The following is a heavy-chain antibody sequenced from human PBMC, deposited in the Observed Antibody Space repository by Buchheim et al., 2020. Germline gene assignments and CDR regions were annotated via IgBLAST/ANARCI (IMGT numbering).Heavy chain of an antibody. V-gene: IGHV3-48*02. CDR3: ASSIAARRAIDY. D-gene: IGHD6-6*01. J-gene: IGHJ4*02. CDR1: GFPFSSYN. CDR2: ISSSSSTI. Sequence: EVQLVESGGGLVQPGGSLRLSCAASGFPFSSYNMNWVRQAPGKGLEWVSYISSSSSTIYYADSVKGRFTISRDNAKHSLFLPMNSLRDDDTAVYYCASSIAARRAIDYWGQGTL.